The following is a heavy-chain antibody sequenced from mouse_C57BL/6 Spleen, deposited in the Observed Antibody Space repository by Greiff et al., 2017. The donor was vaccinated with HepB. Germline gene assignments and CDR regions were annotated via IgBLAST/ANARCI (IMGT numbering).Heavy chain of an antibody. CDR2: INPGSGGT. J-gene: IGHJ3*01. D-gene: IGHD3-2*02. CDR3: ARRDSSGLFAY. Sequence: QVQLKESGAELVRPGTSVKVSCKASGYAFTNYLIEWVKQRPGQGLEWIGVINPGSGGTNYNEKFKGKATLTADKSSSTAYMQLSSLTSEDSAVSFCARRDSSGLFAYWGQGTLVTVSA. CDR1: GYAFTNYL. V-gene: IGHV1-54*01.